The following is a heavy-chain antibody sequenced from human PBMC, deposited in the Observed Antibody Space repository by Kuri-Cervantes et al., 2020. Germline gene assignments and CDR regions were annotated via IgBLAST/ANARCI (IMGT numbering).Heavy chain of an antibody. Sequence: SETLSLTCTVSGGSGSSGSYYWIWIREPPGKGLEWIGNIYYSGATTYITSLKGRVTVSGDTSKNQFSLKLNSVTAADTAVYYCARLVAGSSADPWGQGAMVTVSS. J-gene: IGHJ5*02. CDR3: ARLVAGSSADP. V-gene: IGHV4-39*01. CDR1: GGSGSSGSYY. CDR2: IYYSGAT. D-gene: IGHD6-6*01.